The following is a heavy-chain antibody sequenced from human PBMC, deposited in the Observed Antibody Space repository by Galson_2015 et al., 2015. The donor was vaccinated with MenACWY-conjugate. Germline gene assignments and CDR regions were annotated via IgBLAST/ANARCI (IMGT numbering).Heavy chain of an antibody. CDR3: AKDLGARLGIAVY. D-gene: IGHD3-16*01. J-gene: IGHJ4*02. Sequence: SLRLSCAASGFTFSSYAMSWVRQAPGKGLEWVSAISGSGGSTYYADSVKGRFTISRDNSKNTLYLQMNSLRAEDTAVYYCAKDLGARLGIAVYWGQGTLVTVSS. CDR2: ISGSGGST. CDR1: GFTFSSYA. V-gene: IGHV3-23*01.